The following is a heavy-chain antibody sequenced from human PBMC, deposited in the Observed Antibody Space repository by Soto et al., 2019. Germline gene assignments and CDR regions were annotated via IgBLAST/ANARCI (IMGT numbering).Heavy chain of an antibody. V-gene: IGHV3-48*03. Sequence: SGGSLRLSCAASGFTFSSYEMNWVRQAPGKGLEWVSYISSSGSTIYYADSVKGRFTISRDNAKNSLYLQMNSLRAEDTAVYYCARSDSSGYYYYYYYYGMDVWGQGTRVTVSS. CDR2: ISSSGSTI. J-gene: IGHJ6*02. CDR3: ARSDSSGYYYYYYYYGMDV. D-gene: IGHD3-22*01. CDR1: GFTFSSYE.